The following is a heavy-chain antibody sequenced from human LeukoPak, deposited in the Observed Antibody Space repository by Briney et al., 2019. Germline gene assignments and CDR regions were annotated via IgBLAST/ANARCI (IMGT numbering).Heavy chain of an antibody. CDR3: ARGSGYGSGPLDY. Sequence: PSETLSLTCAVYGGSFSGYYWGWIRQPPGKGLEWIGEVNHRGSTNYNPSLKSRVTISVDTSKNQFSLKLSSVTAADTAVYYCARGSGYGSGPLDYWGQGTLVTVSS. CDR1: GGSFSGYY. J-gene: IGHJ4*02. V-gene: IGHV4-34*01. D-gene: IGHD3-10*01. CDR2: VNHRGST.